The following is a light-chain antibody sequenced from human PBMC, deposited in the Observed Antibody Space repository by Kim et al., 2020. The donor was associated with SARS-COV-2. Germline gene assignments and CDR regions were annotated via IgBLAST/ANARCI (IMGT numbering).Light chain of an antibody. J-gene: IGKJ2*01. CDR3: QQSYRTPHT. CDR2: LSS. V-gene: IGKV1-39*01. CDR1: QTITTY. Sequence: DIQMTQSPSSLSASVGDRVTITCRTSQTITTYLNWYQQKPGKAPSLLIYLSSRLQSGVPSRFSGSGSGTDFTLTISSLQPQDFATYCGQQSYRTPHTFDQGTKLEI.